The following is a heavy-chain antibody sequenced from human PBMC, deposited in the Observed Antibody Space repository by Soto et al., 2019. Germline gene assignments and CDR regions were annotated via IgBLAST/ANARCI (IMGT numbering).Heavy chain of an antibody. J-gene: IGHJ4*02. CDR2: IYPGDSDT. CDR3: ARRGKYCSGGSCYQDY. D-gene: IGHD2-15*01. CDR1: GYSFTSYW. Sequence: GESLKISCKGSGYSFTSYWIGWVRQMPGKGLEWMGIIYPGDSDTRYSPSFQGQVTISADKSISTAYLQWSSLKASDTAMYYCARRGKYCSGGSCYQDYWGQGTLVTVSS. V-gene: IGHV5-51*01.